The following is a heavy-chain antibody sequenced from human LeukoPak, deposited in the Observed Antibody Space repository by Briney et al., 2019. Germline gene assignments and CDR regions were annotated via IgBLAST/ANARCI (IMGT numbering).Heavy chain of an antibody. D-gene: IGHD5-18*01. Sequence: SETLSLTCTVSGGSISRGDYYWSWIRQPPGKGLEWIGYIYYSGSTYHNPSLKSRVTISVDTSKNQFSLKLSSVTAADTAVYYCARVVGYSYAGSDYWGQGTLVTVSS. CDR1: GGSISRGDYY. J-gene: IGHJ4*02. CDR2: IYYSGST. V-gene: IGHV4-30-4*01. CDR3: ARVVGYSYAGSDY.